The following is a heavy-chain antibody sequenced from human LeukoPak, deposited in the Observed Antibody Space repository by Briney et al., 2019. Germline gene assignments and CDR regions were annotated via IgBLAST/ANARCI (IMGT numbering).Heavy chain of an antibody. CDR1: GYTFTSYY. Sequence: GASVKVSCKASGYTFTSYYMHWVRQAPGQGLEWMGIINPCSGSTNYAQKLQGRVTMTRDTSTRTVYMELSSLRSEDTAVYYCARGVEMSTIQPIDDWGQGTLVTVSS. V-gene: IGHV1-46*01. CDR3: ARGVEMSTIQPIDD. CDR2: INPCSGST. D-gene: IGHD5-24*01. J-gene: IGHJ4*02.